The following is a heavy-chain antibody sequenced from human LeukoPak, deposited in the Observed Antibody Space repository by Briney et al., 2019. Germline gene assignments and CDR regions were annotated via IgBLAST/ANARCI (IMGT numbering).Heavy chain of an antibody. J-gene: IGHJ4*02. Sequence: GGSLRLSCEPSGFTFSGYDMHWVRQATGRGLEWASSIGTAADTYYPGSVKGRFTISRENTKNSLYLQMNSLRAGDTAVYYCARGPIVGITETKGYFDYWGQGILVTVSS. V-gene: IGHV3-13*01. D-gene: IGHD1-7*01. CDR1: GFTFSGYD. CDR2: IGTAADT. CDR3: ARGPIVGITETKGYFDY.